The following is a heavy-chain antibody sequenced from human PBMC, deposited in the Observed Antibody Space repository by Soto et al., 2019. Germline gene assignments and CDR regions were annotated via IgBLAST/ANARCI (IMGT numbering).Heavy chain of an antibody. V-gene: IGHV1-2*04. Sequence: AASVKVSCKASGYTFTGYYMHWVRQAPGQGLEWMGWINPNSGGTNYAQKFQGWVTMTRDTSISTAYMELSRLRSDDTAVYYCAREMKQAAAGPLYYFDYWGQGTLVTVSS. CDR1: GYTFTGYY. D-gene: IGHD6-13*01. CDR2: INPNSGGT. J-gene: IGHJ4*02. CDR3: AREMKQAAAGPLYYFDY.